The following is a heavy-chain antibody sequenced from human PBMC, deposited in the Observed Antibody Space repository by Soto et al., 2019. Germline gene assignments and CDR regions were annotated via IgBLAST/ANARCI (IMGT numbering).Heavy chain of an antibody. J-gene: IGHJ3*02. CDR1: GFTFSDYY. Sequence: LRLSCAASGFTFSDYYMNWIRQAPGKGLEWVSYISSSGTTIYYADSVKGRFTISRDNAKNSLYLQMNSLRAEDTAVYYCATLGEDGYQDAFGIWGQGTMVTVSS. V-gene: IGHV3-11*01. CDR3: ATLGEDGYQDAFGI. CDR2: ISSSGTTI. D-gene: IGHD5-12*01.